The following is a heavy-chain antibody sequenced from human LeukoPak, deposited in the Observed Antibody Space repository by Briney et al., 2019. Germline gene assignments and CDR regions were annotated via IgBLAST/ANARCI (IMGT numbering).Heavy chain of an antibody. CDR2: IKYDGDEK. CDR1: GFTFSSYG. Sequence: GGSLRLSCAASGFTFSSYGMHWVRQAPGKGLEWVATIKYDGDEKFYVDSVTGRFTISRDNAKNSLYLQMNSLTAEDTAVYYCVRESFSRGDFNWGQGTLVSVSS. J-gene: IGHJ4*02. CDR3: VRESFSRGDFN. V-gene: IGHV3-7*01. D-gene: IGHD7-27*01.